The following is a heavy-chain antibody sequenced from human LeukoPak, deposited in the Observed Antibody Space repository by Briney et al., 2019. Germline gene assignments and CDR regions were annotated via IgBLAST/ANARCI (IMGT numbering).Heavy chain of an antibody. D-gene: IGHD2-2*01. CDR3: ARDGVVPAARSFDY. V-gene: IGHV1-46*01. CDR2: INPSGGST. J-gene: IGHJ4*02. Sequence: ASVTVSCKASGSTFTSYYMHWVRQAPGQGLEWMGIINPSGGSTSYAQKFQGRVTMTRDTSTSTVYMELSSLRSEDTAVYYCARDGVVPAARSFDYWGQGTLVTVYS. CDR1: GSTFTSYY.